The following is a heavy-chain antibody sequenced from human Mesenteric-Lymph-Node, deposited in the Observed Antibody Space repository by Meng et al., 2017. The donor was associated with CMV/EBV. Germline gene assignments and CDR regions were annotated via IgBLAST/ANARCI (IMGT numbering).Heavy chain of an antibody. V-gene: IGHV4-34*01. CDR2: INHSGST. Sequence: AVYGGSFSGYYWSWIRQSPGEGLEWIAEINHSGSTNFNPSLKSRVTISVDTTKNQFSLNLHSVTAADTAVYYCAGAYQLLWGGWFDPWGQGTLVTVSS. D-gene: IGHD2-2*01. CDR1: GGSFSGYY. CDR3: AGAYQLLWGGWFDP. J-gene: IGHJ5*02.